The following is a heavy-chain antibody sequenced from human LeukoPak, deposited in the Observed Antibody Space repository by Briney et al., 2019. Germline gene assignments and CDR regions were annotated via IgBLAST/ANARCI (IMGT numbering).Heavy chain of an antibody. CDR2: IYYNGST. V-gene: IGHV4-61*01. D-gene: IGHD7-27*01. CDR3: ARHPLGYYFDY. CDR1: GGSVISGTYY. J-gene: IGHJ4*02. Sequence: SSETLSLTCTVSGGSVISGTYYWSWIRQPPGKGLEWIGYIYYNGSTNYSPSLKSRVTMSVDTSKNQFSLKLRSVTAADTAVYFCARHPLGYYFDYWGQGTLVTASS.